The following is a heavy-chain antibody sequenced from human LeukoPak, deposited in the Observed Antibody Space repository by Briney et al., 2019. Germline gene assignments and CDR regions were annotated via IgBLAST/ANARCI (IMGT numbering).Heavy chain of an antibody. CDR2: IYYSGST. Sequence: SETLSLTCTVSGCSISSYYWSWIRQPPGKGLEWIGYIYYSGSTNYNPSLKSRVTISVDTSKNQFSLKLSSVTAADTVFFFRQKTAYEIPIWGQGTMVTVSS. CDR1: GCSISSYY. CDR3: QKTAYEIPI. V-gene: IGHV4-59*01. J-gene: IGHJ3*02. D-gene: IGHD3-9*01.